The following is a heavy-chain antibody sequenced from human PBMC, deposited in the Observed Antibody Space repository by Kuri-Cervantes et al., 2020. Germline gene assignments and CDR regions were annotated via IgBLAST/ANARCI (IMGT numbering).Heavy chain of an antibody. D-gene: IGHD6-25*01. CDR3: ARGLVRLRPLRYFDY. CDR2: ILYSGTT. J-gene: IGHJ4*02. Sequence: SETLSLTCSVSGGSINNYYWSWIRQSPGRGLEWIGYILYSGTTNYTPSLKSRVTISVDTSRNEFSLKLSSVTAADTAVYYCARGLVRLRPLRYFDYWGQGTLVTVSS. CDR1: GGSINNYY. V-gene: IGHV4-59*12.